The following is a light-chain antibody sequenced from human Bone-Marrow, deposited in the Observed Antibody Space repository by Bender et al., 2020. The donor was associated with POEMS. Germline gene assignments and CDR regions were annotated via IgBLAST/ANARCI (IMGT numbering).Light chain of an antibody. CDR1: SRDVGSYNY. CDR2: EVT. J-gene: IGLJ2*01. V-gene: IGLV2-8*01. CDR3: SSYVVTDTMV. Sequence: QSALTQPPSASGSPGQSVTISCTGTSRDVGSYNYVSWYQQHSGKAPKLIIYEVTKRPSGVPDRFSGSKSGNTASLTVSGLQAEDEADYYCSSYVVTDTMVFGGGTKLTVL.